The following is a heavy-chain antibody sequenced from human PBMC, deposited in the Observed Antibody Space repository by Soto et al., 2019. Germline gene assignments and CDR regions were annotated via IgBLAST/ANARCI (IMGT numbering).Heavy chain of an antibody. CDR1: GYTFTTYG. J-gene: IGHJ4*02. D-gene: IGHD3-10*01. CDR3: ARFYASGSYPYDY. CDR2: ISAYNGNT. Sequence: VKVSCKASGYTFTTYGISWVRQAPGQGLEWMGWISAYNGNTNYAQNLQGRVTMTTDTSTSTAYMELRSLRSDDTAVYYCARFYASGSYPYDYWGQGTLVTVSS. V-gene: IGHV1-18*01.